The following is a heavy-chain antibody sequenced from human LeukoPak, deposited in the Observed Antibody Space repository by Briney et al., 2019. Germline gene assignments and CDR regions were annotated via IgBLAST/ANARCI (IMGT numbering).Heavy chain of an antibody. CDR2: IYHSGNT. D-gene: IGHD3-22*01. V-gene: IGHV4-59*12. Sequence: SETLSLTCTVSGGSISSYYWSWIRQPPGKGLEWIAYIYHSGNTNYNPSLKSRVTISVDKSKNQFSLKLSSVTAADTAVYYCARGGRGYYDSSGYYPLDYWGQGTLVTVSS. J-gene: IGHJ4*02. CDR1: GGSISSYY. CDR3: ARGGRGYYDSSGYYPLDY.